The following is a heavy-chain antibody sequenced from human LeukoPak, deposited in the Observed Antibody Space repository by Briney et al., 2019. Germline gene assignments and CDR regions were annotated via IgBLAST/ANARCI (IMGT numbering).Heavy chain of an antibody. Sequence: GGSLRLSCAASGFTLSAHWMSWVRQAPGKGLEWVANIKEDGSEKYYVDSVKGRFTISRDIAKNSLYLQMNSLRAEDTAVYYCALIAVDWQQPFDYWGQGTLVTVSS. J-gene: IGHJ4*02. CDR2: IKEDGSEK. CDR3: ALIAVDWQQPFDY. CDR1: GFTLSAHW. V-gene: IGHV3-7*01. D-gene: IGHD6-13*01.